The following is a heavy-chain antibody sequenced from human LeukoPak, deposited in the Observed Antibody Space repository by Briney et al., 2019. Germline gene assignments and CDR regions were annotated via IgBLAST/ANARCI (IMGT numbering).Heavy chain of an antibody. CDR2: IRNDGLTQ. D-gene: IGHD4-17*01. Sequence: GGSLRLSCAASGFTFSSRWMGWVRQAPGKGREWVANIRNDGLTQYYLDSVKGRFTISRENAKDSLSLQMNSLRAEDTAVYFCARHGDYCFDLWGQGTLVTVSS. CDR3: ARHGDYCFDL. J-gene: IGHJ4*02. V-gene: IGHV3-7*01. CDR1: GFTFSSRW.